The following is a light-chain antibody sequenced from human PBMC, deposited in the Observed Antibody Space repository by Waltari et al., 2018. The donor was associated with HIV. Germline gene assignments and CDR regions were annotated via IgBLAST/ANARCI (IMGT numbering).Light chain of an antibody. CDR1: HAISDW. V-gene: IGKV1-5*03. CDR2: ETS. J-gene: IGKJ1*01. CDR3: QQYNRYYSWA. Sequence: IQMTQSPSTLSASVGDRVTMTCRGTHAISDWLAWYQQKPGTAPRLLIYETSTLESGVPSRFSGSDSGTDFSLTINSLQPEDFATYYCQQYNRYYSWAFGQGTRVEV.